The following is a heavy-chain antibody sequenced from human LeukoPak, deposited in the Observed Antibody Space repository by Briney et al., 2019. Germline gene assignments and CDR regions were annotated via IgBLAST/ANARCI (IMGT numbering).Heavy chain of an antibody. D-gene: IGHD2-2*01. J-gene: IGHJ4*02. V-gene: IGHV4-34*01. Sequence: SETLSLTCAVYGGSFSGYYWSWIRQPPGKGLEWIGEINHSGSTNYNPSLKSRVTISVDTSKNQFSLKLSSVTAADTAVYYCARKGQGIVVVPAATAFDYWGQGTLVTVSS. CDR1: GGSFSGYY. CDR3: ARKGQGIVVVPAATAFDY. CDR2: INHSGST.